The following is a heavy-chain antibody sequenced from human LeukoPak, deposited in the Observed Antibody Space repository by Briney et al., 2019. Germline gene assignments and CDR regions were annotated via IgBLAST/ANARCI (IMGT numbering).Heavy chain of an antibody. D-gene: IGHD4-23*01. J-gene: IGHJ4*02. V-gene: IGHV5-51*01. CDR3: ARERKTTVVENYFDY. Sequence: GESLKISCKGSGYRFTNYWIGWVRQMPGKGLEYMGIIYPGDSDTRYSPSFQGQVTISADKSIDTAYLQWSSLKASDTAMYYCARERKTTVVENYFDYWGQGTLVTVSS. CDR2: IYPGDSDT. CDR1: GYRFTNYW.